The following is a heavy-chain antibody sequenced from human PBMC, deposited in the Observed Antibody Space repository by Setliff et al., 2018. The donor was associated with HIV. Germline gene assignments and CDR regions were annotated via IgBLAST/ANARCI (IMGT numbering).Heavy chain of an antibody. CDR2: IYYSGST. D-gene: IGHD3-22*01. CDR1: GGSISSGGYY. Sequence: LSLTCTVSGGSISSGGYYWSWIRQHPGKGLEWLGYIYYSGSTYYNPSLKSRVTISVDTSKNQFSLKLSSVTAADTAVYYCARDFISDSSGYYSSHFDCWGQGTLVTVSS. J-gene: IGHJ4*02. CDR3: ARDFISDSSGYYSSHFDC. V-gene: IGHV4-31*03.